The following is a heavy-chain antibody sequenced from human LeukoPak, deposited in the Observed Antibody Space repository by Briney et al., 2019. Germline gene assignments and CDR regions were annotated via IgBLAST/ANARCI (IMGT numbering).Heavy chain of an antibody. D-gene: IGHD2/OR15-2a*01. Sequence: GGSLRLSCVVSGITFSNAWMSWVRQAPGKGLEWVGRIKIKTDGETTDYGAPVKGRFSNSRADSKNTLYLQMNRLKTEDTAVYFCTTLSRPDDYWGQGTLVTVSS. CDR3: TTLSRPDDY. CDR1: GITFSNAW. V-gene: IGHV3-15*01. CDR2: IKIKTDGETT. J-gene: IGHJ4*02.